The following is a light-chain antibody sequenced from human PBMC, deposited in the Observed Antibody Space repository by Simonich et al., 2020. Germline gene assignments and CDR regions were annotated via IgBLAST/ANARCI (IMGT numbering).Light chain of an antibody. CDR3: QQRSNWPPLT. V-gene: IGKV3-11*01. CDR1: QSVSSY. J-gene: IGKJ4*01. CDR2: DAS. Sequence: EIVMTQSPATLSVSPGERATLSCRASQSVSSYLAWYQQKPGQAPWLLIYDASNRATGIPAMFSGSGSGTDFTLTISSLEPEDFAVYYCQQRSNWPPLTFGGGTKVEIK.